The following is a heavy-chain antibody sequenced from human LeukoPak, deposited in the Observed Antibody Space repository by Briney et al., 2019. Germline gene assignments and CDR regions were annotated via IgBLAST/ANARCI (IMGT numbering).Heavy chain of an antibody. Sequence: ASVKVSCKLSGYTLTELSMHWVRQAPGKGLDWMGGFDPEDGETIYAQKFQGRVTMTEDTSTDTAYMELSSLRSEDTAVYYCATAVTMVRGVIITNPSDYYGMDVWGQGTTVTVSS. CDR1: GYTLTELS. V-gene: IGHV1-24*01. CDR3: ATAVTMVRGVIITNPSDYYGMDV. CDR2: FDPEDGET. J-gene: IGHJ6*02. D-gene: IGHD3-10*01.